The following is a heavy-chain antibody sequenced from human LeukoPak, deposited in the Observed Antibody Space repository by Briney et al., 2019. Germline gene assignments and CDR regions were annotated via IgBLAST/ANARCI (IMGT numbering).Heavy chain of an antibody. CDR3: ASRVGYYYDSSGYPDYYYYMDV. J-gene: IGHJ6*03. CDR2: IYYSGST. Sequence: PSETLSLTCTVSGGSISSSSYYWGWIRQPPGKGLEWIGSIYYSGSTYYNPSLKSRVTISVDTSKNQFSLKLSSVTAADTAVYYCASRVGYYYDSSGYPDYYYYMDVWGKGTTVTVSS. CDR1: GGSISSSSYY. V-gene: IGHV4-39*07. D-gene: IGHD3-22*01.